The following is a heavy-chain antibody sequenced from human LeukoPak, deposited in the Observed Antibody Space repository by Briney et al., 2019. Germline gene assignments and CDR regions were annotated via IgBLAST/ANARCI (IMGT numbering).Heavy chain of an antibody. CDR1: GGTFSSYA. D-gene: IGHD1-26*01. V-gene: IGHV1-69*13. CDR3: ASGSYVSDYYGMDV. J-gene: IGHJ6*02. Sequence: GASVKVSCKASGGTFSSYAISWVRQAPGQGLEWMGGIIPIFGTANYAQKFQGRVTITADESTSTAYMELCSLRSEDTAVYYCASGSYVSDYYGMDVWGQGTTVTVSS. CDR2: IIPIFGTA.